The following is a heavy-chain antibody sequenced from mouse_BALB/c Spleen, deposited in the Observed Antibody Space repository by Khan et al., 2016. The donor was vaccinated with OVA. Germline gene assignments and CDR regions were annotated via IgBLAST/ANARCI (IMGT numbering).Heavy chain of an antibody. CDR2: INPSTAYS. D-gene: IGHD1-1*01. V-gene: IGHV1-7*01. J-gene: IGHJ4*01. Sequence: QVQLKQSGAELAKPGASVKMSCKASGYTFTSYWMHWVKQRPGQGLEWIGYINPSTAYSEYNQKFKDKATLTADKSSSTAYMQLSSLTSEDSAVYYCGRCEQFYCGSMGDAMDYWGQGTSVTVSS. CDR1: GYTFTSYW. CDR3: GRCEQFYCGSMGDAMDY.